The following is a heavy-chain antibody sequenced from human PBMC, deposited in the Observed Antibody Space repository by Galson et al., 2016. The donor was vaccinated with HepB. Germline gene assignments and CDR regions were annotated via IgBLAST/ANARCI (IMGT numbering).Heavy chain of an antibody. CDR2: ISGSGGST. CDR1: GFIFSNYA. J-gene: IGHJ6*02. V-gene: IGHV3-23*01. Sequence: SLRLSCAASGFIFSNYAMSWVRQVPGKGLEWVSAISGSGGSTHYADSVKGRFTISRDNSKNTLYLQMNSLRAEDTAVYYCAKAVTRNTIFGVVTGKEGAHYGMDVGGQGTTVTVSS. CDR3: AKAVTRNTIFGVVTGKEGAHYGMDV. D-gene: IGHD3-3*01.